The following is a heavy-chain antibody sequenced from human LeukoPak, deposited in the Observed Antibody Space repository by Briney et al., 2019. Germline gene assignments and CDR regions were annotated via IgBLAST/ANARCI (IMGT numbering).Heavy chain of an antibody. J-gene: IGHJ4*02. CDR1: GSTFSDYY. V-gene: IGHV3-72*01. Sequence: GGSLRLSCVASGSTFSDYYMDWVRQAPGKGLEWVARIRNRARGYTTDYAASAKGRFTISRDDSEGSLYLQMNSLQTEDTAVYYCATETKDSSAYYYFDYWGQGALVTVSS. CDR3: ATETKDSSAYYYFDY. CDR2: IRNRARGYTT. D-gene: IGHD3-22*01.